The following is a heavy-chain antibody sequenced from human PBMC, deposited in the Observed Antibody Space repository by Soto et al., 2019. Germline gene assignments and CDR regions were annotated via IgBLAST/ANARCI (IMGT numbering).Heavy chain of an antibody. J-gene: IGHJ6*03. CDR2: IYYSGST. D-gene: IGHD5-12*01. CDR1: GGSISSYY. CDR3: ARSPATILDYYYYMDV. V-gene: IGHV4-59*01. Sequence: SETLSLTCTVCGGSISSYYWSWIRQPPGKGLEWIGYIYYSGSTNYNPSLKSRVTISVDTSKNQFSLKLSSVTAADTAVYYCARSPATILDYYYYMDVWGKGTTVTVSS.